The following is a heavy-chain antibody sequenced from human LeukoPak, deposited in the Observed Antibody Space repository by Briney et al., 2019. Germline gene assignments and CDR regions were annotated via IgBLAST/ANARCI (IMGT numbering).Heavy chain of an antibody. J-gene: IGHJ4*02. V-gene: IGHV3-33*01. Sequence: PGGSLRLSCAASGFTFSSYGIHWVRQAPGKGLEWVAVIWYDGSNKYYADSVKGRFTISRDNSKNTMYLQMNSLRVEDTAVYYCARDLTHYFDYWAREPWSPSPQ. CDR1: GFTFSSYG. CDR3: ARDLTHYFDY. CDR2: IWYDGSNK.